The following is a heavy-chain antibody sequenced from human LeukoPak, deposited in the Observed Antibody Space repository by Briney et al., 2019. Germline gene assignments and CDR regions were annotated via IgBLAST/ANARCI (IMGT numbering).Heavy chain of an antibody. Sequence: PSEILSLTCAVYGGSFNGYYWSWIRQPPGKGLEWIGEINRSGSTNYNPSLKSRVTISLDTSKNQFSLKLSSVTAADTAVYYCATSIPSIIVGATTSNWFDPWGQGTLVTVSS. J-gene: IGHJ5*02. CDR3: ATSIPSIIVGATTSNWFDP. CDR1: GGSFNGYY. D-gene: IGHD1-26*01. V-gene: IGHV4-34*01. CDR2: INRSGST.